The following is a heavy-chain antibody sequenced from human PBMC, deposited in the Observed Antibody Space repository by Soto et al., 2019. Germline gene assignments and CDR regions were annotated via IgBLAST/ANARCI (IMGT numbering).Heavy chain of an antibody. Sequence: QVQLQESGPGLVKPSETLSLTCTVSGGSISRYYWSWIRQPPGKGLEWIGYMYNTGSTVYNPPFKSRVIISVDTSKNQFSQKLNSVTAADTAVYYCARNLWGYCGTDCYPLDVWGQGTTVTVSS. CDR3: ARNLWGYCGTDCYPLDV. CDR1: GGSISRYY. D-gene: IGHD2-21*02. V-gene: IGHV4-59*01. CDR2: MYNTGST. J-gene: IGHJ6*02.